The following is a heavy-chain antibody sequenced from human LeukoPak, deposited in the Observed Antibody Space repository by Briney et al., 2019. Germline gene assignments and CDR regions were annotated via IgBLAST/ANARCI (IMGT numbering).Heavy chain of an antibody. CDR2: INHSGST. CDR3: ARLPPYGSGSYYNHLSFKYFDY. D-gene: IGHD3-10*01. CDR1: GGSFSGYY. V-gene: IGHV4-34*01. Sequence: PSETLSLTCAVYGGSFSGYYWSWIRQPPGKGLEWIGEINHSGSTNYNPSLKSRVTISVDTSKNQFSLKLSSVTAADTAVYYCARLPPYGSGSYYNHLSFKYFDYWGQGTLVTVSS. J-gene: IGHJ4*02.